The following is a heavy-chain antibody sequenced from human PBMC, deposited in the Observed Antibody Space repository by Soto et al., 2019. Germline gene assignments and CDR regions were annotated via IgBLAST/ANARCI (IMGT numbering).Heavy chain of an antibody. D-gene: IGHD4-17*01. CDR3: ARICISPSPTVTTRDCYYYGMDV. CDR2: INHSGST. J-gene: IGHJ6*02. CDR1: GGSFSGYY. Sequence: SETLSLTCAVYGGSFSGYYWNCIRQPPGKGLEWIGEINHSGSTNYNPSLKSRVTISVDTSKNQFSLKLSSVTAADTAVYYCARICISPSPTVTTRDCYYYGMDVWGQGTTVTVSS. V-gene: IGHV4-34*01.